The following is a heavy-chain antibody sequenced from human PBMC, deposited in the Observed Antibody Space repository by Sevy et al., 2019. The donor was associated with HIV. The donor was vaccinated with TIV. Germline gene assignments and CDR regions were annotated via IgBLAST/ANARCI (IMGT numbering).Heavy chain of an antibody. CDR3: ARGAALWFGDLNRGAFDI. D-gene: IGHD3-10*01. CDR1: GGSISSYY. V-gene: IGHV4-59*01. Sequence: SETLSLTCTVSGGSISSYYWSWIRQPPGKGLEWIGYIYYSGSTNYNPSLKSRVTISVDTSKNQFSLKLSSVTAADTAVYYCARGAALWFGDLNRGAFDIWGQGTMVTVSS. J-gene: IGHJ3*02. CDR2: IYYSGST.